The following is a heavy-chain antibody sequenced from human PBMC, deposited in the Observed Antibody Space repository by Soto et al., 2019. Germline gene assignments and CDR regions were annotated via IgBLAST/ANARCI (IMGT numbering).Heavy chain of an antibody. Sequence: QVQLVQSGAEMKRPGASVKVSCKASGYTFSKYDVSWVRQAPGQGLESLGLISPNSGRASYSEKFQGRVTMSTDTPTTTAYMELRSLRSDDTAVYYCVRQYFDFWTDYPDFDYWGQGTLVTVSS. J-gene: IGHJ4*02. CDR2: ISPNSGRA. CDR1: GYTFSKYD. D-gene: IGHD3-3*01. CDR3: VRQYFDFWTDYPDFDY. V-gene: IGHV1-18*04.